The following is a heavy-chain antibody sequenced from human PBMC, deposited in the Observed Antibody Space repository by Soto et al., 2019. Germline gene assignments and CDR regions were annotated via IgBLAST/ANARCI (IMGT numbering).Heavy chain of an antibody. V-gene: IGHV6-1*01. CDR1: GDSVSGNSAA. CDR3: AREFQYYDNNDNYFDF. J-gene: IGHJ4*01. D-gene: IGHD3-16*01. Sequence: PSQTLSLTCALSGDSVSGNSAAWNWIRQSPSRGLEWLGRTYYRSKWYNDYAVSVKSRITVTPDTSKNQFSLHLNSVTPEDTAVYYCAREFQYYDNNDNYFDFWGQVAPVTVSA. CDR2: TYYRSKWYN.